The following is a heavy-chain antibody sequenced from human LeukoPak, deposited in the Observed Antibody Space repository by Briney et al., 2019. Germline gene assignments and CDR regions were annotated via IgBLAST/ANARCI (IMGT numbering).Heavy chain of an antibody. Sequence: GGSLRLSCAASGFTFSSYSMNWVRQAPGKGLEWVSSISSGNSYIYYADSVKGRFTISRDNAKNSLYLQMNSLRAEDTAVYYCARGPYYDFWSGYSNFDYWGQGTLVTVSS. D-gene: IGHD3-3*01. CDR1: GFTFSSYS. V-gene: IGHV3-21*01. CDR3: ARGPYYDFWSGYSNFDY. CDR2: ISSGNSYI. J-gene: IGHJ4*02.